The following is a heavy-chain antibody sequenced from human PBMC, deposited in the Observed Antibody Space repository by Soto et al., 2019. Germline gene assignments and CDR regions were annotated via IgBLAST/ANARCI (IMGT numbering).Heavy chain of an antibody. CDR1: GFTFSSYS. V-gene: IGHV3-21*01. D-gene: IGHD3-3*01. CDR3: ARQLRFSNAFDI. J-gene: IGHJ3*02. Sequence: GGSLRLSCAASGFTFSSYSMNWVRQAPGKGLEWVSSISSSSSYIYYADSVKGRFTISRDNAKNSLYLQMNSLRAEDTAVYYCARQLRFSNAFDIRGQGTMVTVSS. CDR2: ISSSSSYI.